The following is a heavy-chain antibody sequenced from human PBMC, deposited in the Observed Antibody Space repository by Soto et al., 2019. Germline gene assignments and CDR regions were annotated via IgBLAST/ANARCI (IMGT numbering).Heavy chain of an antibody. CDR1: GGSISSSSYY. CDR3: ARHLREDWSLAAMARDYFDY. CDR2: IYYSGST. Sequence: PSETLSLTCTVSGGSISSSSYYWGWIRQPPGEGLEWIGSIYYSGSTYYNPSLKSRVTISVDTSKNQFSLKLSSVTAADTAVYYCARHLREDWSLAAMARDYFDYWGQGTLVTVSS. J-gene: IGHJ4*02. V-gene: IGHV4-39*01. D-gene: IGHD5-18*01.